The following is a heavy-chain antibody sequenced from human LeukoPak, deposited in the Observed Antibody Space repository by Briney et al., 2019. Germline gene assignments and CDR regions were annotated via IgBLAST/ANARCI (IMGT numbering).Heavy chain of an antibody. CDR2: IYYSGST. CDR1: GGSISSSSYY. Sequence: SETLSLTCTVSGGSISSSSYYWGWIRQPPGKGLEWIGSIYYSGSTYYNPSLKSRVTISVDTSKNQFSLKLSSVTAADTAVYYCALAHMITFGGVIVPDYWGQGTLSPSPQ. CDR3: ALAHMITFGGVIVPDY. D-gene: IGHD3-16*02. J-gene: IGHJ4*02. V-gene: IGHV4-39*07.